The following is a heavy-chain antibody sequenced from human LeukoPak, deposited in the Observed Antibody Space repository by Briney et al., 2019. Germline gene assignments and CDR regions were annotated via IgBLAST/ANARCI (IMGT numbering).Heavy chain of an antibody. Sequence: SETLSLTCTVSGYSISSGYYWGWIRQPPGKGLEWIGSIYHSGSTYYNPSLKSRVTISVDTSKNQFSLKLSSVIAADTAVYYCARVDWLANHYYYMDVWGKGTTVTVSS. CDR3: ARVDWLANHYYYMDV. CDR2: IYHSGST. J-gene: IGHJ6*03. V-gene: IGHV4-38-2*02. D-gene: IGHD2-21*01. CDR1: GYSISSGYY.